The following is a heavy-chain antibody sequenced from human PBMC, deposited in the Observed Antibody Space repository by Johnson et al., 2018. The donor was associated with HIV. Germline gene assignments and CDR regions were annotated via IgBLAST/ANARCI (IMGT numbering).Heavy chain of an antibody. CDR3: AKGFALRGCGTYDHTFDI. CDR2: IWYDGNNK. Sequence: VQLVESGGGVVQPGRSLRLSCVASRFTFSSYALHWVRQAPGKGLEWVTVIWYDGNNKYYSDSVKGRFTISRDNSKNTLYLQMNSLRAEDTAVYYCAKGFALRGCGTYDHTFDICGQGTMVTVSS. J-gene: IGHJ3*02. D-gene: IGHD1-26*01. V-gene: IGHV3-33*06. CDR1: RFTFSSYA.